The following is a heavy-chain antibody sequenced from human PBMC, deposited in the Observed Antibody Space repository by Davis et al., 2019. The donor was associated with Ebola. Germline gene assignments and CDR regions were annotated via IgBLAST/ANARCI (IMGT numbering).Heavy chain of an antibody. J-gene: IGHJ4*02. CDR1: GYTFTSYG. D-gene: IGHD3-9*01. CDR3: ARGSGSRYFDWSIDY. CDR2: IIPIFGTA. V-gene: IGHV1-69*13. Sequence: SVKVSCKASGYTFTSYGISWVRQAPGQGLEWMGGIIPIFGTANYAQKFQGRVTITADESTSTAYMELSSLRSEDTAVYYCARGSGSRYFDWSIDYWGQGTLVTVSS.